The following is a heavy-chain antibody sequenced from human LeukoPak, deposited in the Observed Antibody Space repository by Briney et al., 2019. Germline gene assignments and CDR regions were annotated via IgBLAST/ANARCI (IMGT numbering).Heavy chain of an antibody. V-gene: IGHV4-59*12. CDR1: GGSISSYY. CDR2: IYYSGST. D-gene: IGHD3-3*01. Sequence: SETLSLTCTVSGGSISSYYWSWIRQPPGKGLEWIGYIYYSGSTNYNPSLKSRVTISVDTSKNQFSLKLSSVTAADTAVYYCARGGNVLRFLEWLLLEYYFDYWGQGTLVTVSS. J-gene: IGHJ4*02. CDR3: ARGGNVLRFLEWLLLEYYFDY.